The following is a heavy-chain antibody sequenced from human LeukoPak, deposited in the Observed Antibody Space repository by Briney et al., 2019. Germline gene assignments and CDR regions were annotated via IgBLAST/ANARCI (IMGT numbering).Heavy chain of an antibody. V-gene: IGHV4-34*01. CDR1: GGSFSGYY. J-gene: IGHJ4*02. CDR3: ASHTLTGRSAVDY. Sequence: PSETLSLTCAVYGGSFSGYYWSWIRRPPGKGLEWIGEINHSGSTNYNPSLKSRVTISVDTSKNQFSLKLSSVTAADTAVYYCASHTLTGRSAVDYWGQGTLVTVSS. CDR2: INHSGST. D-gene: IGHD4-17*01.